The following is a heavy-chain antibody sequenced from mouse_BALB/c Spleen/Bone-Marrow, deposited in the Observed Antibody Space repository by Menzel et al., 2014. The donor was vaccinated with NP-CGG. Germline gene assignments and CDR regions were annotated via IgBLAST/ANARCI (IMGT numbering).Heavy chain of an antibody. D-gene: IGHD1-1*01. Sequence: VKLMESGPGLVAPSQRLSITCTVSEFSLSSYGVHWVRQPPGKGLEWLGVIWAGGSINYNSALMSRLSISKDNSKSXAFLKMKSLQNDDTAMYYCAREGRGSYGSSGYAMDYWGQGTSVTVSS. V-gene: IGHV2-9*02. CDR3: AREGRGSYGSSGYAMDY. CDR1: EFSLSSYG. CDR2: IWAGGSI. J-gene: IGHJ4*01.